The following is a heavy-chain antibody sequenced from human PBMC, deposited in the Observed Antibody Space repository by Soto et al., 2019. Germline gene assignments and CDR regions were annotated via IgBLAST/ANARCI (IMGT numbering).Heavy chain of an antibody. J-gene: IGHJ6*02. CDR2: IYPGDSDT. CDR1: GYSFTSYW. D-gene: IGHD6-19*01. V-gene: IGHV5-51*01. Sequence: LGESLKISCKGSGYSFTSYWIGWVRQMPGKGLEWMGIIYPGDSDTRYSPSFQGQVTISADKSISTAYLQWSSLKASDTAMYYCARTSVAGTSPPFYYYYGMDVWGQGTTVTVSS. CDR3: ARTSVAGTSPPFYYYYGMDV.